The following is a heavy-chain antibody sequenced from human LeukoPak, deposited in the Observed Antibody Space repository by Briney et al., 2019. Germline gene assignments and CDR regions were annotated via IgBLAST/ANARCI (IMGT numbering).Heavy chain of an antibody. V-gene: IGHV4-59*01. CDR3: AGSHPLNSNNHYYTPFDY. CDR1: GVSITNYY. Sequence: SETLSLTCTVSGVSITNYYWSWIRQPPGKGLEWIGYIYYSGDTNYKPSLKGRGTISADTSKNQFSLRLTSVTAADTAVYYCAGSHPLNSNNHYYTPFDYWGQGTLVTVSS. CDR2: IYYSGDT. D-gene: IGHD3-22*01. J-gene: IGHJ4*02.